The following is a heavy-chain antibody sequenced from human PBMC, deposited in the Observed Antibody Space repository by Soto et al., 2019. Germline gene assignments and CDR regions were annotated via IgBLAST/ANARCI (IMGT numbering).Heavy chain of an antibody. CDR1: GGSISSGGYS. CDR2: IYISGIT. D-gene: IGHD3-3*01. CDR3: ARRVTDFGLVSRFWFAP. V-gene: IGHV4-30-4*01. Sequence: SETLSLTCTVSGGSISSGGYSWSWVRQSPGKGLEWIGHIYISGITYYNPSLKSRVVISIDTSRNQFSLRLNSLTAADRAVYFCARRVTDFGLVSRFWFAPRGQGTVVTVSS. J-gene: IGHJ5*02.